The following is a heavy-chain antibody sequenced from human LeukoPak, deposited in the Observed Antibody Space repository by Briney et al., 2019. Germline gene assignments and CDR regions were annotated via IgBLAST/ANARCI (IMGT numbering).Heavy chain of an antibody. V-gene: IGHV4-34*01. J-gene: IGHJ6*03. D-gene: IGHD3-10*01. Sequence: SETLSLTCTVYGGSFSGYYWSWIRQPPGKGLEWIGEINHSGSTNYNPSLKSRVTISVDTSKNQFSLKLSSVTAADTAVYYCARQRRVRGAKEVYYYYYYYMDVWGKGTTVTISS. CDR2: INHSGST. CDR1: GGSFSGYY. CDR3: ARQRRVRGAKEVYYYYYYYMDV.